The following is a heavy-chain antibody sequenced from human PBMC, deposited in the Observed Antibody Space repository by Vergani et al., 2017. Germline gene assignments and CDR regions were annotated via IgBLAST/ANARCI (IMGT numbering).Heavy chain of an antibody. J-gene: IGHJ4*02. CDR3: AREYTRIAAAGTGVFDY. CDR1: GGTFSSYA. CDR2: IIPIVGTA. V-gene: IGHV1-69*01. Sequence: QVKLVQSGAEVKKPGSSVKVSCKASGGTFSSYAISWVRQAPGQGLEWMGGIIPIVGTANYAQKFQGRVKITADESTSTAYMEMSSLRSEDTAVYYCAREYTRIAAAGTGVFDYWGQGTLVTVSS. D-gene: IGHD6-13*01.